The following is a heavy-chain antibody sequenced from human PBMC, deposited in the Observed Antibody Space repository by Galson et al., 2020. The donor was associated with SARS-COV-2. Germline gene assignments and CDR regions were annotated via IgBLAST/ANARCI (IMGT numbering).Heavy chain of an antibody. Sequence: SETLSLTCTVSGGSISSYYWSWIRQPPGKGLEWIGYIYYSGSTNYNPSLKSRVTISVDTSKNQFSLKLSSVTAADTAVYYCARLVGVWWLRGVNWFDPWGQGTLVTVSS. CDR2: IYYSGST. D-gene: IGHD5-12*01. V-gene: IGHV4-59*08. CDR3: ARLVGVWWLRGVNWFDP. J-gene: IGHJ5*02. CDR1: GGSISSYY.